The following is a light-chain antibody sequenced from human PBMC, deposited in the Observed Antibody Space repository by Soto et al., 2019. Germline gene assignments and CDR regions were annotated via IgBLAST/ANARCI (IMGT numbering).Light chain of an antibody. J-gene: IGKJ4*01. Sequence: DIQMTQSPSSLSASVGDRVTITCQASQDISNYLNWYQQKPGNAPKLLIYDASNLETGVPSRFSGGGSATYFTFAISSLQPEDIATYYCQQYDNLPLTFGGGTKVGIK. V-gene: IGKV1-33*01. CDR2: DAS. CDR3: QQYDNLPLT. CDR1: QDISNY.